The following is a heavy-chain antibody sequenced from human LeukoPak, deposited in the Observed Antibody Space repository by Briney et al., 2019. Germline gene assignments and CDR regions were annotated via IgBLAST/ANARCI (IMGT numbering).Heavy chain of an antibody. J-gene: IGHJ4*02. CDR1: GYTLTELS. CDR2: FDPEDGET. D-gene: IGHD6-19*01. CDR3: ARDGRYSSGWSLSDY. V-gene: IGHV1-24*01. Sequence: ASVKVSCKVSGYTLTELSMHWVRQAPGKGLEWMGGFDPEDGETIYAQKFQGRVTMTEDTSTDTAYMELSSLRSEDTAVYYCARDGRYSSGWSLSDYWGQGTLVTVSS.